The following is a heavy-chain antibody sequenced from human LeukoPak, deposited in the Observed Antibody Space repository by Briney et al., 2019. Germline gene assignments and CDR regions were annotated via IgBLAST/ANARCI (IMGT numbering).Heavy chain of an antibody. Sequence: ASVKVSCKASDYTFTTYGISWVRQAPGQGLEWMGWISAYNGNTNYAQNLQGRVTMTTDTSTSTAHMELRSLNSDDTAVYYCARALVVTSPFDYWGQGTLVTVSS. CDR2: ISAYNGNT. CDR1: DYTFTTYG. J-gene: IGHJ4*02. V-gene: IGHV1-18*01. CDR3: ARALVVTSPFDY. D-gene: IGHD4-23*01.